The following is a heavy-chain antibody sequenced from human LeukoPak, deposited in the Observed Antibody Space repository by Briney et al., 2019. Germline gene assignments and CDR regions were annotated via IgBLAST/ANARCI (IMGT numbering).Heavy chain of an antibody. V-gene: IGHV1-2*02. J-gene: IGHJ3*02. Sequence: VASVKVSCKASGYTFTDYFIHWVRQAPGQGLEWMGWINPGNGDANSGQKFQGRVTMTRDMSISTVYMELARLTSDDTAVYYCARGPSTGAFDIWGQGTMVSVSS. D-gene: IGHD2-2*01. CDR2: INPGNGDA. CDR1: GYTFTDYF. CDR3: ARGPSTGAFDI.